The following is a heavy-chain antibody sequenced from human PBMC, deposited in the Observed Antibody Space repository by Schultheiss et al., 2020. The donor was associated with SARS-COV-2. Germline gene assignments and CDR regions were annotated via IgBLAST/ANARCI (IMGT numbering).Heavy chain of an antibody. D-gene: IGHD3-22*01. CDR2: IYYSGST. Sequence: SETLSLTSTVSGGSISSYYWSWIRQPPGKGLEWIGYIYYSGSTNYNPSLKSRVTISVDTSKNQFSLKLSSVTAADTAVYYCARARDHYYDSSGYYYSAHYFDYWGQGTLVTVSS. CDR1: GGSISSYY. V-gene: IGHV4-59*01. CDR3: ARARDHYYDSSGYYYSAHYFDY. J-gene: IGHJ4*02.